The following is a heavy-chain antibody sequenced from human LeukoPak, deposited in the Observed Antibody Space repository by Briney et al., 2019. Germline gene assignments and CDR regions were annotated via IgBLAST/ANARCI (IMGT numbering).Heavy chain of an antibody. CDR2: INPISGYT. Sequence: GASVKVSCKASGYTFTGYDINWVRQATGQGLEWMGWINPISGYTGYAQKFQGRVTITADESTSTAYMELSSLRSEDTAVYYCARDRALGGKAEDAFDIWGQGTMVTVSS. V-gene: IGHV1-8*01. D-gene: IGHD4-23*01. CDR3: ARDRALGGKAEDAFDI. J-gene: IGHJ3*02. CDR1: GYTFTGYD.